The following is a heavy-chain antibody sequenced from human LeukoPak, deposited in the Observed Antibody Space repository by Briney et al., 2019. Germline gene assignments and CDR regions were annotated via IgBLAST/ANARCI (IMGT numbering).Heavy chain of an antibody. D-gene: IGHD3-3*01. J-gene: IGHJ4*02. Sequence: PGGSLRLSCAASVFSFSNSWMHWVRQAPGGGLLCVSHINSDGTTTYYTHTVKGGVSISTDNAKNTQCLQMNSPRQQTTALYYCASEPYLTNFWNGYPHYWGQGTLVTVSS. CDR3: ASEPYLTNFWNGYPHY. CDR2: INSDGTTT. V-gene: IGHV3-74*01. CDR1: VFSFSNSW.